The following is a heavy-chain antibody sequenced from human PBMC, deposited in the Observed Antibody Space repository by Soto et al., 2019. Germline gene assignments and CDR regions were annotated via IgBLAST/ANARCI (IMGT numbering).Heavy chain of an antibody. CDR3: ARTERDFWSGYPAIYYYYGMDV. J-gene: IGHJ6*02. D-gene: IGHD3-3*01. V-gene: IGHV1-69*01. Sequence: QVQLVQSGAEVKKPGSSVKVSCKASGGTFSSYAISWVRQAPGQGLEWMGGIIPIFGTANYAQKFQGRVTITADESTSTAYMVLSSLRSEDAAVYYCARTERDFWSGYPAIYYYYGMDVWGQGTTVTVSS. CDR2: IIPIFGTA. CDR1: GGTFSSYA.